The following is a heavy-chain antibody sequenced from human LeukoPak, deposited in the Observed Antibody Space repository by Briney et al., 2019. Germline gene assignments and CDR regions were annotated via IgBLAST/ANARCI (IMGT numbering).Heavy chain of an antibody. V-gene: IGHV4-34*01. CDR3: ARGLRAAVDY. Sequence: PSETLSLTCAVYGGPFSGYYWSWIRQPPGKGLEWIGEINHSGSTNYNPSLKSRVTISVDTSKNQFSLKLSSVTAADTAVYYCARGLRAAVDYWGQGTLVTVSS. D-gene: IGHD6-13*01. CDR1: GGPFSGYY. CDR2: INHSGST. J-gene: IGHJ4*02.